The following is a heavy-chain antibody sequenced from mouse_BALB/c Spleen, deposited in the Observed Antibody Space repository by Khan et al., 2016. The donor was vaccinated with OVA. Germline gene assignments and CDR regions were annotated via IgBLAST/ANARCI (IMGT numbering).Heavy chain of an antibody. CDR1: GFSLTYYG. J-gene: IGHJ4*01. CDR2: IWGAGAT. CDR3: ARFTTATGNYYVMDY. V-gene: IGHV2-3*01. D-gene: IGHD1-2*01. Sequence: QVQLKESGLGLVAPSQSLSITCTVSGFSLTYYGVNWVRQPPGKGLEWLGVIWGAGATNHHSGLKSRLSITKATSKSQAFFIPNSLLTDDTATYYCARFTTATGNYYVMDYWGQGTSVTVSS.